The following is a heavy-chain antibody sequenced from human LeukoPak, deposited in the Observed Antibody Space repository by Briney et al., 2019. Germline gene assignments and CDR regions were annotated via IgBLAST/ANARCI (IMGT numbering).Heavy chain of an antibody. CDR2: ISYDGSNK. CDR3: ARGQVLALYYFDY. V-gene: IGHV3-30-3*01. CDR1: GFTFSSYA. Sequence: AGGSLRLSCAASGFTFSSYAMHWVRQAPGKGLEWVAVISYDGSNKYYADSVKGRFTISRDNSKNTLYLQMNSLRAEDTAVYYCARGQVLALYYFDYWGQGTLVTVSS. J-gene: IGHJ4*02. D-gene: IGHD2-8*02.